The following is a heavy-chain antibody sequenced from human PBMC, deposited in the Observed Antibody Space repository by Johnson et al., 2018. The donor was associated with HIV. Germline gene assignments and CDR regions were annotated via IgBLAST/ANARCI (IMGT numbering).Heavy chain of an antibody. CDR3: ARDCSSGSPDGAFDI. V-gene: IGHV3-30*03. J-gene: IGHJ3*02. Sequence: QVQLVESGGGVVQPGRSLRLSCAASGFTFSSYGMHWVRQAPGKGLQWVAVMSYDGSTTYYADSVKGRFTISRDNSKNTLYLQMNSLRAGDTAVYYCARDCSSGSPDGAFDIWGRGTVVTVSS. CDR1: GFTFSSYG. CDR2: MSYDGSTT. D-gene: IGHD6-6*01.